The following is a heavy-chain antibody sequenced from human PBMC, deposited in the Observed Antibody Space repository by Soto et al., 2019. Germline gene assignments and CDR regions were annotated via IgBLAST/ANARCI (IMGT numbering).Heavy chain of an antibody. D-gene: IGHD3-10*01. CDR1: GYTFTSYG. Sequence: QVQLVQSGAEVKKPGASVKVSCKASGYTFTSYGIIWVRQAPGQGLEWMGWISAYNGNTNYAQKLQGRVTMTTDTSTSTAYMELRSLRSDDTAVYYCARVPRSMVRVNWFDPWGQGTLFTVSS. CDR2: ISAYNGNT. V-gene: IGHV1-18*01. CDR3: ARVPRSMVRVNWFDP. J-gene: IGHJ5*02.